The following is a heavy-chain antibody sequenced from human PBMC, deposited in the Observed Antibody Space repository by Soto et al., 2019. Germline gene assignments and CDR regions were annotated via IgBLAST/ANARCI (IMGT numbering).Heavy chain of an antibody. J-gene: IGHJ4*02. V-gene: IGHV2-5*02. CDR2: IYWDDDK. CDR1: GFSLSTSGVG. Sequence: QITLKESGPTPVKPTQTLTLTCTFSGFSLSTSGVGVGWIRQPPGKALEWLALIYWDDDKRYSPSPKSRKTISTDTSENQVVIPMTHMDPVETATSYFARVHGAAAGASFDYWGQGTLVTVSS. CDR3: ARVHGAAAGASFDY. D-gene: IGHD6-13*01.